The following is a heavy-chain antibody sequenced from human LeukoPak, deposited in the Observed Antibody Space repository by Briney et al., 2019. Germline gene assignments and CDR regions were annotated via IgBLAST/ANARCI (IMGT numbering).Heavy chain of an antibody. V-gene: IGHV4-61*02. CDR2: IYSSGST. CDR1: GGLISSGSYY. Sequence: SETLSLTCTVSGGLISSGSYYWSWIRQPAGKGLEWIGRIYSSGSTNYNPALRSRLTISVDTSKNQFSLKLSSVTASDTAVYYCARGHTYLFDYWGQGTLVTVSS. CDR3: ARGHTYLFDY. J-gene: IGHJ4*02.